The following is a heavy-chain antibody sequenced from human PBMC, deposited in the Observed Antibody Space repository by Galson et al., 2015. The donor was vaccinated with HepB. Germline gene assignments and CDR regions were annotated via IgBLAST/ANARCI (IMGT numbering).Heavy chain of an antibody. V-gene: IGHV3-73*01. J-gene: IGHJ4*02. CDR1: GFTFSGSA. D-gene: IGHD2-15*01. Sequence: SLRLSCAASGFTFSGSAMHWVRQASGKGLEWVGRIRSKGNTYATAYAASVKGRFTISRDDSENTAYLQMNSLKTEDTAVYYCTRHDLNCRGGSCSPPFDYWGQGTLVTVSS. CDR2: IRSKGNTYAT. CDR3: TRHDLNCRGGSCSPPFDY.